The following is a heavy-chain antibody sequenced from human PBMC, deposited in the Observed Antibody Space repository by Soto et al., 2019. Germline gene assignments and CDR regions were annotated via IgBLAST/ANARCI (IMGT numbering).Heavy chain of an antibody. J-gene: IGHJ4*02. Sequence: QVQLVESGGRVVQPGRSLRVSCAASGFTFSSYSMHWVHQAPGKGLEWVAFISSDGGTKFYADSVKGRFTISRDNSNNTLYLQVISLRAEDTALYYCARDHADSGEIQPDFWGQGTLVTVSS. CDR1: GFTFSSYS. D-gene: IGHD2-15*01. CDR2: ISSDGGTK. CDR3: ARDHADSGEIQPDF. V-gene: IGHV3-30-3*01.